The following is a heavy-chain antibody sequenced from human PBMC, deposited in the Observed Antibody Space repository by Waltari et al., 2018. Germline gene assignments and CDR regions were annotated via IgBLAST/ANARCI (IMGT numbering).Heavy chain of an antibody. Sequence: QVQLQESGPRLVKPSETLSLTCTVSGGSISSYYWTWIRQPAGKGLEWIGRIYSTGSTNYNPSRKRRVTMSVDTSKNQFSLKLSSVTAADTAVYYCARTKGYYVDACDIWGLGTLVTVSS. CDR3: ARTKGYYVDACDI. J-gene: IGHJ3*02. D-gene: IGHD3-10*02. V-gene: IGHV4-4*07. CDR1: GGSISSYY. CDR2: IYSTGST.